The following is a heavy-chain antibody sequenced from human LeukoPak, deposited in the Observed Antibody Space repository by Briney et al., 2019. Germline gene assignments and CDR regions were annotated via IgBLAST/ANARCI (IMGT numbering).Heavy chain of an antibody. J-gene: IGHJ4*02. CDR1: GFTFSNYA. V-gene: IGHV3-23*01. Sequence: PGASPRLSCVASGFTFSNYAMSWVRQAPGKGLEWVSAITGSGGNTYYADSVKGRFTISRDNSKNTVFLQMNSLRAEDTAVYYCAKWGDYDVLTGYYVSDYWGQGTLVTVSS. CDR3: AKWGDYDVLTGYYVSDY. D-gene: IGHD3-9*01. CDR2: ITGSGGNT.